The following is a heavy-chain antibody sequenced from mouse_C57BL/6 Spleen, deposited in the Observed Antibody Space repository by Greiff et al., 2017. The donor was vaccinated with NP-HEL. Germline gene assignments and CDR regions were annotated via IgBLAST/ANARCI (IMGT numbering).Heavy chain of an antibody. CDR2: IYPGDGDT. J-gene: IGHJ2*01. CDR1: GYAFSSSW. Sequence: VQGVESGPELVKPGASVKISCKASGYAFSSSWMNWVKQRPGKGLEWIGRIYPGDGDTNYNGKFKGKATLTADKSSSTAYMQLSSLTSEDSAVYFCARSPIYYYGSSYIDYWGQGTTLTVSS. CDR3: ARSPIYYYGSSYIDY. D-gene: IGHD1-1*01. V-gene: IGHV1-82*01.